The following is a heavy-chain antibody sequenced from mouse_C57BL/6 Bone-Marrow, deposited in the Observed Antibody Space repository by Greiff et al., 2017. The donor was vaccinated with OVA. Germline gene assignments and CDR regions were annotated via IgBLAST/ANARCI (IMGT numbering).Heavy chain of an antibody. CDR1: GFTFSSYG. Sequence: EVQGVESGGDLVKPGGSLKLSCAASGFTFSSYGMSWVRQTPDKRLEWVATISSGGSYTYYPDSVKGRFTISRDNAKNTLYLQMSSLKSEDTAMYYCARPLHYYGSSYVGFAYWGQGTLVTVSA. CDR3: ARPLHYYGSSYVGFAY. J-gene: IGHJ3*01. V-gene: IGHV5-6*01. D-gene: IGHD1-1*01. CDR2: ISSGGSYT.